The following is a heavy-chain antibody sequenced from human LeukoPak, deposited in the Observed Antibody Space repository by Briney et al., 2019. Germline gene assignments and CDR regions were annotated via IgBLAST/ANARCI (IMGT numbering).Heavy chain of an antibody. V-gene: IGHV3-21*01. J-gene: IGHJ6*03. CDR2: ISNSSSYI. D-gene: IGHD3-10*01. Sequence: GGSLRLSCAASGFTFSSYSMNWVRQAPGKGLEWVSSISNSSSYIYYADSVKGRFTISRDNAKNSLYLQMNSLRAEDTAVYYCARGQEGFGELLRPYYYYYYMDVWGKGTTVTVSS. CDR1: GFTFSSYS. CDR3: ARGQEGFGELLRPYYYYYYMDV.